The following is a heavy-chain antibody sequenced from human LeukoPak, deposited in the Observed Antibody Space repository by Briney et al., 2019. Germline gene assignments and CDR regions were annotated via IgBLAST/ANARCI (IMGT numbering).Heavy chain of an antibody. CDR1: EALVSSYA. CDR3: ARVGYSSSDDY. J-gene: IGHJ4*02. V-gene: IGHV1-69*05. CDR2: IIPIFGIA. Sequence: SVKASCKALEALVSSYAISWVRQAPGLGLEWRGGIIPIFGIANYAQKFKGRVTITTDESKSTAYMELSSMRSEDTAVYYCARVGYSSSDDYWGQGTLVIVSS. D-gene: IGHD6-6*01.